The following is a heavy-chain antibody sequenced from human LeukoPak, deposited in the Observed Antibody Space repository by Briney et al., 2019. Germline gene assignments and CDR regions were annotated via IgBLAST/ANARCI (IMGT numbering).Heavy chain of an antibody. CDR2: ISGNGYTT. J-gene: IGHJ5*02. V-gene: IGHV3-23*01. Sequence: PGGSLRLSCAASGFTFSSYGMSWVRQAPGKGLEWVSAISGNGYTTYYADSVKGRFTISRDNSKNTLYLQMNSLRAEDTAVYYCAKDLVEWLVNNWFDPWGQGTLVTVSS. CDR3: AKDLVEWLVNNWFDP. CDR1: GFTFSSYG. D-gene: IGHD6-19*01.